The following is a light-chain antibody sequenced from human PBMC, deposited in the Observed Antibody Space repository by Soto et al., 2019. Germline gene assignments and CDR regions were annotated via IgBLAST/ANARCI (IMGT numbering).Light chain of an antibody. J-gene: IGKJ4*01. CDR1: QSVGSY. Sequence: IVLIQSPATLSLSPWERATLSFMASQSVGSYLAWYQHKPGQAPRLLISDASNRATGIPARFSGSGSETDFTLTISSLEPEDSAVYYCQQRSNWPSLTFGGGTKVDIK. CDR3: QQRSNWPSLT. V-gene: IGKV3-11*01. CDR2: DAS.